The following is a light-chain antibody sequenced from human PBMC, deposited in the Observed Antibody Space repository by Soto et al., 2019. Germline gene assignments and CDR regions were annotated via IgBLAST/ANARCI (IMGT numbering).Light chain of an antibody. J-gene: IGKJ4*01. CDR1: QGISSW. CDR3: QQANSFSLT. CDR2: AAS. V-gene: IGKV1D-12*01. Sequence: DIQMTQSPSSVSAAVGDRVTITCRASQGISSWLVWYQQKPGKAPKLLIYAASSLQSGVPSRFSGSGSGTDFTLTISSLQPEDFATYSCQQANSFSLTFGGGTKVEIK.